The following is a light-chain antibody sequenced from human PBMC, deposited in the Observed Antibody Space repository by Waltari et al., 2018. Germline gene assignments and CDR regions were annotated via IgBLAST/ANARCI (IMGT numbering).Light chain of an antibody. V-gene: IGLV3-21*02. J-gene: IGLJ2*01. CDR3: QVWDNGSDPLPV. CDR2: DYR. CDR1: NIGTKI. Sequence: SYLLTQVPSVSVAPGQTARISCGGTNIGTKILQGYQRKPGKAPVRVVYDYRDRPSGIPERFSGSSSGNTATLIISRAEAGDEADYYCQVWDNGSDPLPVFGGGTTLTVL.